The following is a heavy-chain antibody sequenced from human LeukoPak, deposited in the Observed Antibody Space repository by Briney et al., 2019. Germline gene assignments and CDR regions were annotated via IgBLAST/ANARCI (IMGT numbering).Heavy chain of an antibody. CDR1: GYTFTGYY. D-gene: IGHD6-19*01. Sequence: GASVKVSCKASGYTFTGYYMHWVRQAPGQGLEWMGWINPNTGGTHYAQRFQGRVTMTRYTSISTAYMELSSLRSDDTAVYYCTRIPTVAGDGRFDYWGQGTQVTVSS. CDR3: TRIPTVAGDGRFDY. J-gene: IGHJ4*02. CDR2: INPNTGGT. V-gene: IGHV1-2*02.